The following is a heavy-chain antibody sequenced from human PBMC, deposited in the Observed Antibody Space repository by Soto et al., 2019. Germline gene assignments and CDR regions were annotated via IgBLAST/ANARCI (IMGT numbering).Heavy chain of an antibody. D-gene: IGHD3-3*02. CDR3: ARDRQYYHFWSGYQNEGPYGMDA. CDR2: INPNSGGT. V-gene: IGHV1-2*02. J-gene: IGHJ6*02. CDR1: GYTFTGYY. Sequence: ASVKVSCKASGYTFTGYYMHWVRQAPGQGLEWMRGINPNSGGTNYAQKFQGRVTMTRDASISTAYMELSRLRSDDTAVYYCARDRQYYHFWSGYQNEGPYGMDAWGQGTTVTVSS.